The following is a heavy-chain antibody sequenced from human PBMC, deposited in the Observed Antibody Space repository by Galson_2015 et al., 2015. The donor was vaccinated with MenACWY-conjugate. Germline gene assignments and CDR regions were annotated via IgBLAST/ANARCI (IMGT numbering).Heavy chain of an antibody. V-gene: IGHV1-58*01. CDR2: IVVGSGNT. D-gene: IGHD5/OR15-5a*01. Sequence: SVKVSCKASGFTFSNSAVQWVRQARGQRLEWIGWIVVGSGNTRYSEKFQSRVTIVRDMSTSTAHMELSSLRSDDTAVYYCAAVKVCPMKTVFFDYWCQGTLVSVSS. CDR1: GFTFSNSA. CDR3: AAVKVCPMKTVFFDY. J-gene: IGHJ4*02.